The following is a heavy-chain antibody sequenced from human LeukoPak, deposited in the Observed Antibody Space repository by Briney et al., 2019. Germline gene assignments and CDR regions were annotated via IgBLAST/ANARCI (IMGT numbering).Heavy chain of an antibody. J-gene: IGHJ4*02. CDR2: INPNSGGT. V-gene: IGHV1-2*02. CDR1: GYTFTGYY. CDR3: ARLHHAPTNYYDSSGYYYRDY. Sequence: GASVKVSCKASGYTFTGYYMHWVRQAPGQGLEWMGWINPNSGGTNYAQKFQGRVTMTRDTSISTAYMELSRLRSDDTAVYYCARLHHAPTNYYDSSGYYYRDYRGQGTLVTVSS. D-gene: IGHD3-22*01.